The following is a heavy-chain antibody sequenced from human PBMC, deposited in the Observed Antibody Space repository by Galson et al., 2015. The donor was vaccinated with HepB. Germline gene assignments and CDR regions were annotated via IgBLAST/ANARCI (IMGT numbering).Heavy chain of an antibody. Sequence: SLRLSCAASGFTVSSNYMSWVRQAPGEGLEWGLVIYSGGSTYYADSVKGRFTITRDNSKNTLYLQMNSLRAEDTAVYYCARDALCSSTSCFGYGMDVWGQGTTVTVSS. D-gene: IGHD2-2*01. CDR1: GFTVSSNY. CDR3: ARDALCSSTSCFGYGMDV. J-gene: IGHJ6*02. V-gene: IGHV3-53*01. CDR2: IYSGGST.